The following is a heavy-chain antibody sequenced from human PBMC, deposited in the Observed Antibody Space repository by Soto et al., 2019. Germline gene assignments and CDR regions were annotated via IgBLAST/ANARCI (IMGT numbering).Heavy chain of an antibody. CDR2: ISYDGSNK. V-gene: IGHV3-30*18. CDR1: GFTFSNAW. D-gene: IGHD3-16*01. Sequence: GGSLRLSCAASGFTFSNAWMSWVRQAPGKGLEWVAVISYDGSNKYYADSVKGRFTISRDNSKNTLYLQMNSLRAEDTAVYYCAKGLRGVVWTSYDYWGQGTLVTVSS. CDR3: AKGLRGVVWTSYDY. J-gene: IGHJ4*02.